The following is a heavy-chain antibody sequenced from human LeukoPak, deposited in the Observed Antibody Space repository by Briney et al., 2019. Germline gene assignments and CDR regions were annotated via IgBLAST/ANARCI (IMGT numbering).Heavy chain of an antibody. J-gene: IGHJ4*02. CDR1: GFTFNNYG. Sequence: GGSLRLSCSASGFTFNNYGMTWFRQAPGKGLEWVSTISSDGENTHYADSVKGRVTISRDNSKNTLYLQVNSLRAEDTALYYCAIDPSYYYETNSLDFWGQGTLVTVSS. V-gene: IGHV3-23*01. CDR3: AIDPSYYYETNSLDF. D-gene: IGHD3-22*01. CDR2: ISSDGENT.